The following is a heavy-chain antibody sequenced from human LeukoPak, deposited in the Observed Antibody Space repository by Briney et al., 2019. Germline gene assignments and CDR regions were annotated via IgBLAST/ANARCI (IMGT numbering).Heavy chain of an antibody. Sequence: SVKVSCKASGGTFSSYAISWVRQAPGQGLEWMGRIIPILGIANYAQKFQGRVTITADKSTSTAYMEVSSLRSEDTAVYYCARLYCSSTSCYAPESWGQGTLVTVSS. CDR1: GGTFSSYA. D-gene: IGHD2-2*01. CDR3: ARLYCSSTSCYAPES. V-gene: IGHV1-69*04. J-gene: IGHJ4*02. CDR2: IIPILGIA.